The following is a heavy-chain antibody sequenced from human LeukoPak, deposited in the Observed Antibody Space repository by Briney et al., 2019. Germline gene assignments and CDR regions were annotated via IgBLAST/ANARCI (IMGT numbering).Heavy chain of an antibody. V-gene: IGHV3-23*01. CDR3: ATITSNAFNI. D-gene: IGHD1-20*01. CDR2: ISGSGGST. Sequence: QSGGSLRLSCAASGFTFSSYGMSWVRQAPGKGLEWVSAISGSGGSTYYADSVKGRFTISRDNAKNSLYLQMNSLRAEDTAVYYCATITSNAFNIWGQGTVVTVSS. CDR1: GFTFSSYG. J-gene: IGHJ3*02.